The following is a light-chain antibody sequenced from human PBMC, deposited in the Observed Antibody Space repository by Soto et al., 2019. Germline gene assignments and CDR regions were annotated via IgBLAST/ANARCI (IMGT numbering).Light chain of an antibody. CDR3: SSFAGSNNFVV. J-gene: IGLJ2*01. CDR2: EVS. CDR1: SSDIGGYNS. Sequence: QSALTQPPSASGSPGQSVTISCSGTSSDIGGYNSVSWFQQHPDKAPKLMIYEVSKRPSGVPDRFSGSKSGNTASLTVSGLQAEDEADYYCSSFAGSNNFVVFGGGTQLTVL. V-gene: IGLV2-8*01.